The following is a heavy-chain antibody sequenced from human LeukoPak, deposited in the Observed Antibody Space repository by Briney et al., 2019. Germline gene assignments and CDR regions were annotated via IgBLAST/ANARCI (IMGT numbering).Heavy chain of an antibody. CDR3: ARDDYQLGSYYYGMDV. CDR1: GFTFIDYD. J-gene: IGHJ6*02. CDR2: IGIRGDT. Sequence: GGSLRLSCAASGFTFIDYDMHWVRQVIGKGLEWVSAIGIRGDTHYSGSVKGRFTISRENAESSLYLHMNSLSAEDTAVYYCARDDYQLGSYYYGMDVWGQGTTVTVSS. V-gene: IGHV3-13*01. D-gene: IGHD7-27*01.